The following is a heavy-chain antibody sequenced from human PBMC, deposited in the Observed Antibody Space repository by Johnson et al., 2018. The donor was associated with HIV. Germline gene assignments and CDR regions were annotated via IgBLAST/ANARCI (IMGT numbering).Heavy chain of an antibody. V-gene: IGHV3-30-3*01. CDR2: VSYDGRNQ. J-gene: IGHJ3*02. CDR3: AKDLEEGQQWLIGAFDI. Sequence: QMQLVESGGGVVQPGRSLRLSCAASGFTFSSYAMHWVRQAPGKGLEWVALVSYDGRNQYHADSVKGRFTISRDNSKNTLYLQMNSLRAEDTAVYYCAKDLEEGQQWLIGAFDIWGQGTMVTVSS. D-gene: IGHD6-19*01. CDR1: GFTFSSYA.